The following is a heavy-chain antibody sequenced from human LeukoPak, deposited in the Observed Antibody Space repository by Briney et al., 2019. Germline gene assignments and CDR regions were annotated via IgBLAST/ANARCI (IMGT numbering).Heavy chain of an antibody. CDR2: ISGSGGST. Sequence: PGGSLRLSCAASGFTFSSYSMNWVRQAPGKGLEWVSAISGSGGSTYYADSVKGRFTISRDNSKNTLYLQMNSLRAEDTAVYYCAKVRGYSYGYFDYWGQGTLVTVSS. J-gene: IGHJ4*02. D-gene: IGHD5-18*01. CDR3: AKVRGYSYGYFDY. CDR1: GFTFSSYS. V-gene: IGHV3-23*01.